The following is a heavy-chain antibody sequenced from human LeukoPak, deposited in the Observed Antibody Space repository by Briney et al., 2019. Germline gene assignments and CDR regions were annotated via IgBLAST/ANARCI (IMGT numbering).Heavy chain of an antibody. J-gene: IGHJ4*02. Sequence: ASVKVSCKASGGTSSSYAISWVRQAPGQGLEWMGRIIPILGIANYAQKFQGRVTITADKSTSTAYMELSSLRSEDAAVYYCAQGVYDSSGYNYWGQGTLVTVSS. CDR1: GGTSSSYA. CDR2: IIPILGIA. V-gene: IGHV1-69*04. CDR3: AQGVYDSSGYNY. D-gene: IGHD3-22*01.